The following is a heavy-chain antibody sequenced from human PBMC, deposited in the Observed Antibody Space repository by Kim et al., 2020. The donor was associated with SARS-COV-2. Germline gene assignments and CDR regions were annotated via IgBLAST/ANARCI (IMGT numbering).Heavy chain of an antibody. CDR3: ARDLSVDGSGPWGYYYYGMDV. D-gene: IGHD3-10*01. CDR1: GFTFSSYS. Sequence: GGSLRLSCAASGFTFSSYSMNWVRQAPGKGLEWVSSISSSSSYIYYADSVKGRFTISRDNAKNSLYLQMNSLRAEDTAVYYCARDLSVDGSGPWGYYYYGMDVWGQGTTVTVSS. CDR2: ISSSSSYI. V-gene: IGHV3-21*01. J-gene: IGHJ6*02.